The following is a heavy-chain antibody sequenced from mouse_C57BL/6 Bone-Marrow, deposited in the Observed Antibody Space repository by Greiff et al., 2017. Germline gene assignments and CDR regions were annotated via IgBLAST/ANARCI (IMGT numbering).Heavy chain of an antibody. CDR2: IYPGSGNT. CDR1: GYTFTDYY. V-gene: IGHV1-76*01. CDR3: AREGGY. J-gene: IGHJ2*01. Sequence: VQLQQSGAELVRPGASVKLSCKASGYTFTDYYINWVKQRPGQGLEWIARIYPGSGNTYYNEKFKGKATLTAEKSSSTAYMQLSSLTSEDSAVYFCAREGGYWGQGTTHTVSS.